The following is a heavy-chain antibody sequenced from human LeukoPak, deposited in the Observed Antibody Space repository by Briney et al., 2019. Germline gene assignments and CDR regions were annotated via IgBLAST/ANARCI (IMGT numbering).Heavy chain of an antibody. Sequence: SETLSLTCTVSGGSISSGDYYWSWIRQPPGKGLEWIGYIYYSGSTYYNPSLKSRVTTSVDTSKNQFSLKLSSVTAADTAVYYCARDDYSNENWFDPWGQGTLVTVSS. CDR3: ARDDYSNENWFDP. V-gene: IGHV4-30-4*08. CDR2: IYYSGST. D-gene: IGHD4-11*01. J-gene: IGHJ5*02. CDR1: GGSISSGDYY.